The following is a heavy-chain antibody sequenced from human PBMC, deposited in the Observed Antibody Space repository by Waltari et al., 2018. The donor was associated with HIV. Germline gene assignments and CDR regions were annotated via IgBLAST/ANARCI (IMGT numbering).Heavy chain of an antibody. V-gene: IGHV1-18*01. CDR1: GYTFTRYG. Sequence: QVQLVQSGAEVKKPGASVKVSCKASGYTFTRYGISWVRQAPGQGLEGRGVISAYSGNTNNARRVQGRANMTTATSTTRVYWGLEGRGSADTAVYYGARERGEGNDILTGYPNYYYYYGMDVWGQGTTVTVSS. CDR3: ARERGEGNDILTGYPNYYYYYGMDV. D-gene: IGHD3-9*01. CDR2: ISAYSGNT. J-gene: IGHJ6*02.